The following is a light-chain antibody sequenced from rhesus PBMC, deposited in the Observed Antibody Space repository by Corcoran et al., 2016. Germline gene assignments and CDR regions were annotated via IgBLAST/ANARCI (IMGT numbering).Light chain of an antibody. J-gene: IGKJ4*01. CDR3: QQRNRYPLT. V-gene: IGKV1-38*01. CDR1: QGISSY. Sequence: DIQLTQSPSSLSASVGDRVTITCRASQGISSYLAWYQQKPGKAPKLLIYDASNLQSGVPSRFSGSGAGTDFTLTISSLQPEDFAVYYCQQRNRYPLTFGGGTKVEIK. CDR2: DAS.